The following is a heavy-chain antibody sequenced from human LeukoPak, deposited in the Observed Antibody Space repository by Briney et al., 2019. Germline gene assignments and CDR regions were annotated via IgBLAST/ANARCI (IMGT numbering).Heavy chain of an antibody. V-gene: IGHV3-9*01. Sequence: GGSLRLSCAASGFTFDNYAMHWVRQAPGKGLEWLSIISWNSGYIGYADSVKGRFSISSDNDKKSLDLQMNSLRAEDTAFYYCAKVRGTYSSGYFFDYWGQGTLVTVSS. CDR2: ISWNSGYI. CDR3: AKVRGTYSSGYFFDY. CDR1: GFTFDNYA. D-gene: IGHD6-19*01. J-gene: IGHJ4*02.